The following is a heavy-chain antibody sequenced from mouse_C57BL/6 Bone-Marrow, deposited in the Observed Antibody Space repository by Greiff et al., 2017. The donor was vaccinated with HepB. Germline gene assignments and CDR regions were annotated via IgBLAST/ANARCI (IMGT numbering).Heavy chain of an antibody. Sequence: QVQLQQSGAELVRPGTSVKVSCKASGYAFTNYLIEWVKQRPGQGLEWIGVINPGSGGTNYNEKFKGKATLTADKSSSTAYMQLSSLTSEDAAVYFCARRLIYYDGSSYWYFDVWGTGTTVTVSS. CDR2: INPGSGGT. V-gene: IGHV1-54*01. CDR1: GYAFTNYL. J-gene: IGHJ1*03. CDR3: ARRLIYYDGSSYWYFDV. D-gene: IGHD1-1*01.